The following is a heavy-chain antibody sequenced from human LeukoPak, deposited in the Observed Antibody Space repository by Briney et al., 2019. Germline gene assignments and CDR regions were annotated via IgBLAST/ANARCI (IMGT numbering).Heavy chain of an antibody. CDR2: INPNSGGT. Sequence: GASVKVSCKASGYTFTGYYMHWVRQAPGQGLEWMGWINPNSGGTNYAQKFQGRVTMTRDTSISTAYMELSRLRSDDTAVYYCARDYGSGSFAYYYGMDVWAQGPRSPSP. V-gene: IGHV1-2*02. CDR3: ARDYGSGSFAYYYGMDV. D-gene: IGHD3-10*01. CDR1: GYTFTGYY. J-gene: IGHJ6*02.